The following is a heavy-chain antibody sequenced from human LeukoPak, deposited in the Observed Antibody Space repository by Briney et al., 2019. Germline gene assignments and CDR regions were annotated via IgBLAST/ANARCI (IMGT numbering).Heavy chain of an antibody. CDR1: GGSISSGGYY. CDR3: AREVVATGYYFDY. D-gene: IGHD5-12*01. J-gene: IGHJ4*02. CDR2: IYYSGST. Sequence: SETLSLTCTVSGGSISSGGYYWSWIRQPPGKGLEWIGYIYYSGSTNYNPSLKSRVTISVDTSKNQFSLKLNSVTAADTAVYYCAREVVATGYYFDYWGQGTLVTVSS. V-gene: IGHV4-61*08.